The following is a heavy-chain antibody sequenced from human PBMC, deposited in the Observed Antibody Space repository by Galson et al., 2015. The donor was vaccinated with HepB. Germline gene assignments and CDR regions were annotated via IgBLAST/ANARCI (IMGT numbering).Heavy chain of an antibody. D-gene: IGHD3-3*01. Sequence: SLRLSCAASGFTFSSYAMHWVRQAPGKGLEWVAVISYDGSNKYYADSVKGRFTISRDNSKNTLYLQMNSLRAEDTAVYYCARDRVPYDFWSGSIDYWGQGTLVTVSS. J-gene: IGHJ4*02. V-gene: IGHV3-30-3*01. CDR3: ARDRVPYDFWSGSIDY. CDR2: ISYDGSNK. CDR1: GFTFSSYA.